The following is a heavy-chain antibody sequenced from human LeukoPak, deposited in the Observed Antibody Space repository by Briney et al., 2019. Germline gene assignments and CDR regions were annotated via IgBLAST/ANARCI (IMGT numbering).Heavy chain of an antibody. CDR2: ISAYNGNT. J-gene: IGHJ6*02. Sequence: GASVKVSCKASGYTFTSYGISWVRQAPGQGLEWMGWISAYNGNTNYAQKLQGRVTMTTDTSTSTAYMELRSLRSDDTAVYYCARVKRETAAARRYYYYGMDVWGQGTTVTVSS. CDR1: GYTFTSYG. D-gene: IGHD6-13*01. V-gene: IGHV1-18*01. CDR3: ARVKRETAAARRYYYYGMDV.